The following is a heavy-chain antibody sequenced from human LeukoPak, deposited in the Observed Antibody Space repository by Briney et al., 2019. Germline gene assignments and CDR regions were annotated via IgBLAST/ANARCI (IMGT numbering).Heavy chain of an antibody. CDR3: TTDLAAAGDFDY. J-gene: IGHJ4*02. CDR2: IKSKTDGGTT. V-gene: IGHV3-15*01. CDR1: GFTFSNAW. Sequence: PGGSLRLSCAASGFTFSNAWMSWVRQAPGKGLEWVGRIKSKTDGGTTDYAAPVKGRFTISRDDSKNTLYLQMNSLETEDTAVYYCTTDLAAAGDFDYWGQGTLVTVSS. D-gene: IGHD6-13*01.